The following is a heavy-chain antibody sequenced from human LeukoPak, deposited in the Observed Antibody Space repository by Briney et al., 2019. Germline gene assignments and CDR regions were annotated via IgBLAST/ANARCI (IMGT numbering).Heavy chain of an antibody. CDR3: AKGEVYARVGY. Sequence: GGSLRLSCAASGFTFSSYAMTWVRQAPGKGLEWVSAISGSGGSTYYADSVKGRFTISRDNSKNTLYLQVNSLRAEDTAVYYCAKGEVYARVGYWGQGTLVTVSS. CDR2: ISGSGGST. J-gene: IGHJ4*02. CDR1: GFTFSSYA. D-gene: IGHD2-8*01. V-gene: IGHV3-23*01.